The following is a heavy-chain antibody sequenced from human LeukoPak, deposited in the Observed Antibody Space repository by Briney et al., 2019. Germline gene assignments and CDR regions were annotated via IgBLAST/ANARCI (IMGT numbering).Heavy chain of an antibody. CDR1: GFIFSRYN. D-gene: IGHD4-17*01. Sequence: GGSLRLSCAASGFIFSRYNMTWVRQAPGKGLEWVSYIGSSSSPIYYADSVKGRFTISRDNAKNSLYLQMNSLRSEDTAVYYCATGHYGDYGYWGQGTLVTVSS. CDR2: IGSSSSPI. V-gene: IGHV3-48*01. CDR3: ATGHYGDYGY. J-gene: IGHJ4*02.